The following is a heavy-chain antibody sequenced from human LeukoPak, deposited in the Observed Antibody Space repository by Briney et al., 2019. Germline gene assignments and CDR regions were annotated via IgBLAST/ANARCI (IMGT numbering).Heavy chain of an antibody. CDR2: ISFDGSNQ. Sequence: PGRSLRLSCAASGFTFSSFGMHWVRQAPGQGLEWVAVISFDGSNQYYADSVKGRFTIYRDNFKNTVYLQMNSLRAEETAVYYCAKSHPPTVTTEEGEYLRHWGQGTLVTVSS. J-gene: IGHJ1*01. CDR1: GFTFSSFG. CDR3: AKSHPPTVTTEEGEYLRH. V-gene: IGHV3-30*18. D-gene: IGHD4-17*01.